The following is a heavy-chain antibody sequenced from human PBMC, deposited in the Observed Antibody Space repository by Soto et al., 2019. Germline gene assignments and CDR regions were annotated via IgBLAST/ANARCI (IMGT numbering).Heavy chain of an antibody. CDR3: ARDSGWPILNFDN. V-gene: IGHV3-30*03. J-gene: IGHJ4*02. Sequence: LRLSCAASDFDFSSYGIHWVRQAPGKGLEWVAASSYDGRETFYADSAKGRFTVSKEMSKNTVFLQMNALRHEDTAVYFCARDSGWPILNFDNWGQGTPVTVSS. D-gene: IGHD3-10*01. CDR1: DFDFSSYG. CDR2: SSYDGRET.